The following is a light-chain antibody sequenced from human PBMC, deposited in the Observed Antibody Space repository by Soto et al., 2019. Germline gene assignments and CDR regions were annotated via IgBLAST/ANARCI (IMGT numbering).Light chain of an antibody. V-gene: IGLV2-23*02. CDR1: RSDIGSYDR. CDR3: CSYAGSNIFAV. Sequence: QSVLTQPASVSGSPGQSITISCTGTRSDIGSYDRVSWYQRHPGKAPKLMIFEDSRRPSGISNRFSGSKSGNTASLTISGLQAEDEADYYCCSYAGSNIFAVFGGGTKLTVL. CDR2: EDS. J-gene: IGLJ2*01.